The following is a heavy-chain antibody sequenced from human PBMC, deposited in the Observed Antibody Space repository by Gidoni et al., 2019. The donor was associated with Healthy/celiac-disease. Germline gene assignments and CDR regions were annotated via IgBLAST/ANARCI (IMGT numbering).Heavy chain of an antibody. Sequence: QVQLVESGGGVVQPGRSLRLSCAASGFTFSSYGMHWVRQAPGKGLEWVAVIWYDGSNKYYADSVKGRFTISRDNSKNTLYLQMNSLRAEDTAVYYCARSYGDYAKEFDYWGQGTLVTVSS. D-gene: IGHD4-17*01. J-gene: IGHJ4*02. CDR2: IWYDGSNK. V-gene: IGHV3-33*01. CDR3: ARSYGDYAKEFDY. CDR1: GFTFSSYG.